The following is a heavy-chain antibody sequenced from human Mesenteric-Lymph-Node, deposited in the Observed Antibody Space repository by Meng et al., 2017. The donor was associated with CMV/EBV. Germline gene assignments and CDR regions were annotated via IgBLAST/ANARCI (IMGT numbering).Heavy chain of an antibody. CDR1: GYTFTSYY. V-gene: IGHV1-2*02. Sequence: ASVKVSCKASGYTFTSYYMHWVRQAPGQGLEWMGIINPSGGSTNYAQKFQGRVTMTRDTSISTAYMELSRLRSDDTAVYYCARGTRNGYYFDYWGQGTLVTVSS. D-gene: IGHD2-2*01. CDR3: ARGTRNGYYFDY. CDR2: INPSGGST. J-gene: IGHJ4*02.